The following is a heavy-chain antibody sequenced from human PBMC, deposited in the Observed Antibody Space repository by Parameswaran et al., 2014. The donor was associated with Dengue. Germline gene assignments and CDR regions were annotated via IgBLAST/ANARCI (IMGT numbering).Heavy chain of an antibody. J-gene: IGHJ3*02. CDR3: ARLRLGDDAFDI. V-gene: IGHV1-18*01. D-gene: IGHD3-9*01. CDR2: ISAYNGNT. Sequence: WVRQAPGQGLEWMGWISAYNGNTNYAQKLQGRVTMTTDTSTSTAYMELRSLRSDDTAVYYCARLRLGDDAFDIWGQGTMVTVSS.